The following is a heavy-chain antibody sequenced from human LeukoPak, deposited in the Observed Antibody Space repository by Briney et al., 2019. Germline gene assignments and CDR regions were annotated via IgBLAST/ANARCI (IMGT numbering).Heavy chain of an antibody. V-gene: IGHV3-23*01. J-gene: IGHJ4*02. CDR2: ISGSGGST. D-gene: IGHD2-15*01. CDR3: ARDPLGYCSGGSCYDFDY. CDR1: GFTFSSYA. Sequence: GGSLRLSCAASGFTFSSYAMSWVRQAPGKGLEWVSAISGSGGSTYYADSVKGRFTISRDNAKNSLYLQMNSLRAEDTAVYYCARDPLGYCSGGSCYDFDYWGQGTLVTVSS.